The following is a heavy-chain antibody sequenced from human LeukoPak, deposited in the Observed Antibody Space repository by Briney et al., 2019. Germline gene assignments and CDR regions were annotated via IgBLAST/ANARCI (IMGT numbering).Heavy chain of an antibody. V-gene: IGHV1-69*13. CDR3: ARLQFQVYYYYYMDV. CDR2: IIPIFGTA. J-gene: IGHJ6*03. CDR1: GGTFSNYA. D-gene: IGHD4-11*01. Sequence: SVKVSCKASGGTFSNYAISWVRQAPGQGLEWMGGIIPIFGTANYAQKFQGRVTITADESTSTAYMELSSLRSEDTAVYYCARLQFQVYYYYYMDVWGKGTTVTVSS.